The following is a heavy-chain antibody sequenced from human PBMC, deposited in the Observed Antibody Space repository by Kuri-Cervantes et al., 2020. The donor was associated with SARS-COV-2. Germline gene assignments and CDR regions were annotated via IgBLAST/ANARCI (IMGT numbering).Heavy chain of an antibody. V-gene: IGHV3-23*01. CDR1: GFTFSSYA. D-gene: IGHD3-22*01. CDR3: AKDYYDSSGYYYTSGDY. CDR2: ISGSGGST. J-gene: IGHJ4*02. Sequence: GGSPRLSCAASGFTFSSYAMSWVRQAPGKGLEWVSAISGSGGSTYYADSVKGRFTISRDNSKNTLYLQMNSLRAEDTAVYYCAKDYYDSSGYYYTSGDYWGQGTLVTVSS.